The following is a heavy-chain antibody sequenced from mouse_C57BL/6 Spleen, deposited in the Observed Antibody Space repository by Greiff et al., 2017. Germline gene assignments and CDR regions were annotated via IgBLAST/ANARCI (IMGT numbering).Heavy chain of an antibody. CDR3: ATRGYDYGRAFDY. Sequence: EVQLLQSGAELVRPGASVKLSCTASGFNITDYYMHWAKQRPEQGLEWIGRIYPEGGDTEYAAKFQGKATLTADTSSSTAYLQLSSLTSEDSAVYYCATRGYDYGRAFDYWGQGTSVTVSS. V-gene: IGHV14-1*01. J-gene: IGHJ4*01. CDR1: GFNITDYY. CDR2: IYPEGGDT. D-gene: IGHD2-4*01.